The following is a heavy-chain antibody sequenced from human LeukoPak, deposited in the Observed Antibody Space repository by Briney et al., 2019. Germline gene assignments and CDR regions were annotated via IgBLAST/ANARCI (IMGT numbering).Heavy chain of an antibody. CDR2: ISGSGGST. J-gene: IGHJ5*02. Sequence: PGGSLRLSCAASGFTFSSYGMSWVRQAPGKGLEWVSAISGSGGSTYYADSVKGRFTISRDNSKNTLYLQMNSLRAEDTAVYYCAKDGRVLWFGEKRLNWFDPWGQGTLVTVSS. V-gene: IGHV3-23*01. D-gene: IGHD3-10*01. CDR3: AKDGRVLWFGEKRLNWFDP. CDR1: GFTFSSYG.